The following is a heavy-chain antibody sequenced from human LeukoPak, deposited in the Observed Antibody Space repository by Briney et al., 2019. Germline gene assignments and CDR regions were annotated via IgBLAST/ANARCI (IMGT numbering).Heavy chain of an antibody. CDR2: ITSSGTTT. CDR1: GFSFSDSY. J-gene: IGHJ4*02. Sequence: PGGSQRDSCSASGFSFSDSYMSWFRLSPEKGLEWIAYITSSGTTTEYADSVKGRFTISRVNAKNSLYLQMNSLRPEDTAVYYCGRDPDNGDPYWGQGTLVTVSS. V-gene: IGHV3-11*01. D-gene: IGHD4/OR15-4a*01. CDR3: GRDPDNGDPY.